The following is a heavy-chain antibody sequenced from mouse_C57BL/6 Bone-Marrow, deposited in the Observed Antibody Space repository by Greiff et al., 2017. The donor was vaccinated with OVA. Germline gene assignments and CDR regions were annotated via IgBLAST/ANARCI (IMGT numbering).Heavy chain of an antibody. CDR3: AREGSLFDY. J-gene: IGHJ2*01. Sequence: QVQLQQPGAELVKPGASVKLSCKASGYTFTSYRMHWVKQRPGQGLEWIGMIHPNSGSTNYNEKFKSKATLTVDKSSSTAYMQLSSLTSEVSAVYYCAREGSLFDYWGQGTTLTVSS. V-gene: IGHV1-64*01. CDR1: GYTFTSYR. CDR2: IHPNSGST.